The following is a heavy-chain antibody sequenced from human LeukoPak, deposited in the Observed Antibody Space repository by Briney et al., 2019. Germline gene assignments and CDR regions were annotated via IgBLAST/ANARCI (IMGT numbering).Heavy chain of an antibody. Sequence: ASVKVSCRASESSFTDSYIHWVRQAPGQGLEWMGWVSPNSGGTNSVQKFQGRVTMTRDTSTSTVYMELSSLRSEDTAVYYCAREVGQAYCGGDCSQTFDIWGQGTMVTVSS. CDR1: ESSFTDSY. CDR3: AREVGQAYCGGDCSQTFDI. V-gene: IGHV1-2*02. D-gene: IGHD2-21*02. CDR2: VSPNSGGT. J-gene: IGHJ3*02.